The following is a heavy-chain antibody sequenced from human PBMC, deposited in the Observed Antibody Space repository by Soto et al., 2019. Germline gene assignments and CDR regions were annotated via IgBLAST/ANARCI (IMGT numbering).Heavy chain of an antibody. CDR3: ARLGVFEMATIPDY. J-gene: IGHJ4*02. D-gene: IGHD5-12*01. Sequence: QLQLQESGPGLVKPSETLSLTCTVSGGSISSSSYYWGWIRQPPGKGLEWIGSIYYSGSTYYNPSLKSRVTISVDTSKNQFSLKLSSVTAADTAVYYCARLGVFEMATIPDYWGQGTLVTVSS. CDR1: GGSISSSSYY. CDR2: IYYSGST. V-gene: IGHV4-39*01.